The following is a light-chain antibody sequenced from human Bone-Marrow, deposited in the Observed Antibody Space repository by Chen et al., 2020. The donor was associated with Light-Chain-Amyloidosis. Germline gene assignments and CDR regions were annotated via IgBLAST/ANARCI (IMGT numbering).Light chain of an antibody. J-gene: IGLJ3*02. V-gene: IGLV4-69*01. CDR1: SGHSSYA. CDR3: QTWGTGIRV. CDR2: LNSDGSH. Sequence: LVLTQSPSASASLGASVKLTCTLSSGHSSYAIAWHQQQPEKGPRYLMKLNSDGSHSKGDGIPDRFSGSSSGAERYLTFSSLQSEDEADYYCQTWGTGIRVFGGGTKLTVL.